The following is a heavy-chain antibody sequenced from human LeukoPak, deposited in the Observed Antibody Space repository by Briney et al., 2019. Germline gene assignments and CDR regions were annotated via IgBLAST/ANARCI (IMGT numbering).Heavy chain of an antibody. CDR3: VRHDGTY. V-gene: IGHV3-48*04. CDR1: GFTFSSYA. J-gene: IGHJ4*02. Sequence: PGGSLRLSCAASGFTFSSYAMSWVRQAPGKGLEWISYISSSGDNIEYADSVRGRFSISRDNAKNSLYLQMNSLRVEDTAMYYCVRHDGTYWGQGTLVTVSS. CDR2: ISSSGDNI. D-gene: IGHD5-24*01.